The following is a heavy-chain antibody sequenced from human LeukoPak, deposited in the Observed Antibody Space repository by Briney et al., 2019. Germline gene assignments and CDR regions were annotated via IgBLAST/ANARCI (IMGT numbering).Heavy chain of an antibody. CDR1: GGSFSGYY. Sequence: PSETLSLTCAVYGGSFSGYYWSWIRQPPGKGLEWIGSIYHSGSTYYNPSLKSRVTISVDTSKNQFSLKLSSVTAADTAVYYCAVGGGYYPYWFDPWGQGTLVTVSS. CDR2: IYHSGST. J-gene: IGHJ5*02. CDR3: AVGGGYYPYWFDP. V-gene: IGHV4-34*01. D-gene: IGHD3-3*01.